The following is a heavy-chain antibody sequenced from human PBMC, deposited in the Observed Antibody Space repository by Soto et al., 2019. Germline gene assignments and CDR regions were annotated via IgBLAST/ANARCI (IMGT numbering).Heavy chain of an antibody. CDR1: GGTFSSYA. V-gene: IGHV1-69*06. Sequence: SVKVSCKASGGTFSSYAISWVRQAPGQGLEWMGGIIPIFGTANYAQKFQGRVTITADKSTSTAYMELSSLRSEDTAGDYCALIPHCSGGSCYSYYYYGMDVWGQGTTVTVSS. CDR2: IIPIFGTA. J-gene: IGHJ6*02. D-gene: IGHD2-15*01. CDR3: ALIPHCSGGSCYSYYYYGMDV.